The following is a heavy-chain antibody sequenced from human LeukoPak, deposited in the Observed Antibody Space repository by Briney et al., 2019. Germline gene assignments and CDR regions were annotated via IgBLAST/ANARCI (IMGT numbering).Heavy chain of an antibody. CDR1: GYTFTSYD. J-gene: IGHJ4*02. Sequence: ASVKVSCKASGYTFTSYDINWVRQATGQGLEWMGWMNPNSGNTGYAQKLQGRVTMTTDTSTSTAYMELRSLRSDDTAVYYCQTYYYDSSGYYLDYWGQGTLVTVSS. D-gene: IGHD3-22*01. V-gene: IGHV1-8*01. CDR3: QTYYYDSSGYYLDY. CDR2: MNPNSGNT.